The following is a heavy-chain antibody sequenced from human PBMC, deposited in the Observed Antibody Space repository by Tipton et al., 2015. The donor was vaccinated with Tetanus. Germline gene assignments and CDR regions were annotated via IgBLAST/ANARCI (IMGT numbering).Heavy chain of an antibody. CDR3: ARAGGGSWGNFDY. Sequence: GLVKPSETLSLTCTVSGGSISSYYWSWIRQPPGKGLEWIGYIYYSGSTNYNPSLKSPVTISVDTSKNQFSLKLSSVTAADTAVYYCARAGGGSWGNFDYWGQGTLVTVSS. CDR2: IYYSGST. CDR1: GGSISSYY. V-gene: IGHV4-59*01. J-gene: IGHJ4*02. D-gene: IGHD6-13*01.